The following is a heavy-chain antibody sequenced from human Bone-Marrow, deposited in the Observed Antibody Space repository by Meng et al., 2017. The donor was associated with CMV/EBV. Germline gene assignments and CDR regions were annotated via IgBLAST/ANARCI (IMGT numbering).Heavy chain of an antibody. CDR2: IKQDGSER. D-gene: IGHD3-10*01. V-gene: IGHV3-7*01. Sequence: GESLKISCAPSGFTFSNYWMSWVRQAPGKGLEWVANIKQDGSERHYVDSVKGRFTISRDNANNSLYLQMSSLRAEDTAVYYCARSREHSESYFRDFDYWVQGKLVTVSS. CDR3: ARSREHSESYFRDFDY. J-gene: IGHJ4*02. CDR1: GFTFSNYW.